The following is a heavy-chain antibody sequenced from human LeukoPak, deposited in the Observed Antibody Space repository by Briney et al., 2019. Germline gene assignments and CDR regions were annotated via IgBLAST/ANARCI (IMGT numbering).Heavy chain of an antibody. V-gene: IGHV4-39*07. CDR3: ARTYSSSSPLFDY. Sequence: SETLSLTCTVSGGSISSSSYYWGWIRQPPGKGLEWIGSIYYSGSTYYNPSLKSRVTISVDTSKNQFSLKLSSVTAADTAVYYCARTYSSSSPLFDYWGQGTLVTVSS. CDR2: IYYSGST. J-gene: IGHJ4*02. D-gene: IGHD6-6*01. CDR1: GGSISSSSYY.